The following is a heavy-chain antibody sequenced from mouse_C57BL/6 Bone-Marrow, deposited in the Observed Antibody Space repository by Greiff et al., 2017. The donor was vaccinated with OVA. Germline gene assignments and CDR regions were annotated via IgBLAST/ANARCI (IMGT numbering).Heavy chain of an antibody. V-gene: IGHV1-69*01. Sequence: QVQLQQPGAELVMPGASVKLSCKASGYTFTSYWMHWVKQRPGQGLEWIGEIDPSDSYTNYNQKFKGKSTLTVDTSSSTAYMQLSSLTSEDSAVYYCARPFYYYGSWFAYWGQGTLVTVSA. J-gene: IGHJ3*01. CDR1: GYTFTSYW. CDR3: ARPFYYYGSWFAY. CDR2: IDPSDSYT. D-gene: IGHD1-1*01.